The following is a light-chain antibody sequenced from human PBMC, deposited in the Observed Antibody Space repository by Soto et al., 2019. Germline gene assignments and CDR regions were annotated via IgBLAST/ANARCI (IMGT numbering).Light chain of an antibody. V-gene: IGLV2-8*01. J-gene: IGLJ3*02. CDR1: SRDVGAYNY. CDR2: EVS. Sequence: QSALTQPPSASGSPGQSVTISWTGTSRDVGAYNYVSWYQQYPGKAPKLMIYEVSKRPSGVPDRFSGSKSGKTASLTVSGLQAEDEADYYCSSYAGSNIWVFGGGTKVTVL. CDR3: SSYAGSNIWV.